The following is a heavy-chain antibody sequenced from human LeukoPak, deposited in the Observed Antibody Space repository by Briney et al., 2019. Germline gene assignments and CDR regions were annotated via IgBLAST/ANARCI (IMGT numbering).Heavy chain of an antibody. J-gene: IGHJ3*02. CDR1: DGSISSSTYY. CDR2: IYYGVTT. CDR3: AVATKAYAFDI. D-gene: IGHD5-12*01. V-gene: IGHV4-39*02. Sequence: KPSEALSLTCTVSDGSISSSTYYWAWIRQPPGKGLEWIGSIYYGVTTYYNPSLKSRVTISVDTSKNHFSLKLSSVTAADTAVYYCAVATKAYAFDIWGQGTMVTVSS.